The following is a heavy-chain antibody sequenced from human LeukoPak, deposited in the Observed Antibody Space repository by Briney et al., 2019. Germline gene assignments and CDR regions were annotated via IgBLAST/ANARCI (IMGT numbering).Heavy chain of an antibody. CDR3: AKYSRPSSRVFDY. J-gene: IGHJ4*02. CDR2: IDTSGNT. CDR1: GFTYSSYP. D-gene: IGHD6-13*01. Sequence: GGSLRLSCAGSGFTYSSYPMTWVRQAPGKGLDWVSTIDTSGNTDYADSVKGRFTISRDNSSNTPYLQMNSLRAEDMALYFCAKYSRPSSRVFDYWGQGPLAPVSP. V-gene: IGHV3-23*01.